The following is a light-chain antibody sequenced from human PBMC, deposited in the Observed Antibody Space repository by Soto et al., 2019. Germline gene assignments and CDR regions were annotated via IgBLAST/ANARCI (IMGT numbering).Light chain of an antibody. J-gene: IGLJ2*01. V-gene: IGLV1-51*01. CDR2: DND. Sequence: QSVLTQPPSVSAAPGQTVTISCSGSSSNIGNNYVFWYQQLPGTAPKLLIYDNDKRPSGIPDRFSGSKSGTSATLGITGLQTGGEADYYCATWDRSLSVGVFGGGTKLTVL. CDR3: ATWDRSLSVGV. CDR1: SSNIGNNY.